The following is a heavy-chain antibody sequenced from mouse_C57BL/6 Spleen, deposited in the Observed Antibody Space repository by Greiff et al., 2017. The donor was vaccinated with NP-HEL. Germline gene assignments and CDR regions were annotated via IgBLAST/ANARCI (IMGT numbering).Heavy chain of an antibody. J-gene: IGHJ4*01. V-gene: IGHV1-19*01. D-gene: IGHD1-1*01. CDR3: ARRTYLRDYAMDY. CDR2: INPYNGGT. CDR1: GYTFTDYY. Sequence: EVQLQQSGPVLVKPGASVKMSCKASGYTFTDYYMNWVKQSHGKSLEWIGVINPYNGGTSYNQKFKGKATLTVDKSSSTAYMELNSLTSEDSAVYYCARRTYLRDYAMDYWGQGTSVTVSS.